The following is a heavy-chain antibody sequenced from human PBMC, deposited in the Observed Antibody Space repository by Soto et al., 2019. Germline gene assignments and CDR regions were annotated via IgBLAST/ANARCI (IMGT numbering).Heavy chain of an antibody. CDR2: IWYDGSNK. CDR1: GFTFSSYG. V-gene: IGHV3-33*01. CDR3: ARDGGQRSQRWFDP. J-gene: IGHJ5*02. Sequence: GGSLRLSCAASGFTFSSYGMHWVRQAPGKGLEWVAVIWYDGSNKYYADSVKGRFTISRDNSKNTLYLQMNSLRAEDTAVYYCARDGGQRSQRWFDPWGPGTLVTVSS. D-gene: IGHD3-16*01.